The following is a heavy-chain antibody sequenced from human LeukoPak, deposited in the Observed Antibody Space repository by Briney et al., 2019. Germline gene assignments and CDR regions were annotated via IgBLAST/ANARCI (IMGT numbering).Heavy chain of an antibody. CDR3: ARRAYGGERAFDY. CDR1: GYTFTGYY. V-gene: IGHV1-2*02. Sequence: ASVKVSCKASGYTFTGYYMRWVRQAPGQGLEWMGWINPNSGGTNYAQKFQGRVTMTRDTSISTAYMELSRLRSDDTAVYYCARRAYGGERAFDYWGQGTLVTVSS. CDR2: INPNSGGT. J-gene: IGHJ4*02. D-gene: IGHD3-16*01.